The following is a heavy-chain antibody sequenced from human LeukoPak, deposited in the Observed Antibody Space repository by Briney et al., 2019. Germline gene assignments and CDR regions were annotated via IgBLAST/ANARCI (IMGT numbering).Heavy chain of an antibody. CDR1: GGSMRSSNFY. V-gene: IGHV4-39*07. Sequence: PSETLSLTRTVSGGSMRSSNFYWGWIRQPPGKGLEWIGNINYSGSTYYNPSVKSRVTLSVDVSKNRFSLNLTSVTAADTALYFCARTHFDSLGWFDPWGQGIQVIVSS. CDR2: INYSGST. CDR3: ARTHFDSLGWFDP. D-gene: IGHD3-9*01. J-gene: IGHJ5*02.